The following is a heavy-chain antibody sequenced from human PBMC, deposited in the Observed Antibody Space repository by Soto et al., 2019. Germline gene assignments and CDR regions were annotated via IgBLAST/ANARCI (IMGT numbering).Heavy chain of an antibody. J-gene: IGHJ3*02. CDR1: GGSISSSSYY. CDR3: ARQKHFPYYYDSSGYGGGNEAFDI. CDR2: IYYSGST. V-gene: IGHV4-39*01. Sequence: QLQLQESGPGLVKPSETLSLTCTVSGGSISSSSYYWGWIRQPPGKGLEWIGSIYYSGSTYYNPSLKSRVTISVDTSKNQFSLKLSSVTAADTAVYYCARQKHFPYYYDSSGYGGGNEAFDIWGQGTMVTVSS. D-gene: IGHD3-22*01.